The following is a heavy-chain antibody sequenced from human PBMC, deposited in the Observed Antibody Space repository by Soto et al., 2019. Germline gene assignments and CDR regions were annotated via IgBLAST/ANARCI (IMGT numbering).Heavy chain of an antibody. Sequence: ASVKVSCKASGYTFTSYAMHWVRRAPGQRLEWMGWINAGNGNTKYSQKFQGRVTITRDTSASTAYMELSSLRSEDTAVYYCARGTIRGYGLYFDYWGQGTLVTVS. CDR3: ARGTIRGYGLYFDY. CDR2: INAGNGNT. V-gene: IGHV1-3*01. D-gene: IGHD5-12*01. J-gene: IGHJ4*02. CDR1: GYTFTSYA.